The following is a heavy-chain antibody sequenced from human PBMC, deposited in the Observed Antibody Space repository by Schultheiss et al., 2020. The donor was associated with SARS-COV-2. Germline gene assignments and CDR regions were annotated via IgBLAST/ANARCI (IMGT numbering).Heavy chain of an antibody. CDR1: GGSFSGYY. CDR2: IYYSGST. Sequence: SETLSLTCAVYGGSFSGYYWSWIRQPPGKGLEWIGYIYYSGSTYYNPSLKSRVTISIDMSKNQFSLKMSSVSAADTAVYYCARAQGRWLQSSRYWYFDLWGRGTLVTVSS. J-gene: IGHJ2*01. D-gene: IGHD5-24*01. V-gene: IGHV4-34*01. CDR3: ARAQGRWLQSSRYWYFDL.